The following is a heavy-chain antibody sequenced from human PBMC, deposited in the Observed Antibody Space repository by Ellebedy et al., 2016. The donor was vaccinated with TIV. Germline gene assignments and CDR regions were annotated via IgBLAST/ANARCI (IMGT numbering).Heavy chain of an antibody. CDR2: ISNSGSTI. CDR3: ARDSGSGWD. D-gene: IGHD6-19*01. V-gene: IGHV3-48*02. J-gene: IGHJ4*02. Sequence: GESLKISCAASGFTFSSYSMNWVRQAPGKGLEWVSYISNSGSTIYSADSVKGRFTIPRDNAKNSLYLQMNSLRDEDTAVYYCARDSGSGWDWGQGTLVTVSS. CDR1: GFTFSSYS.